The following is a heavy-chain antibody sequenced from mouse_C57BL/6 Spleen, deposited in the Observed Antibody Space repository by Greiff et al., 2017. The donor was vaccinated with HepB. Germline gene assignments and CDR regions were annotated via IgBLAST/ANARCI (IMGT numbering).Heavy chain of an antibody. V-gene: IGHV1-15*01. Sequence: QVQLKESGAELVRPGASVTLSCKASGYTFTDYEMHWVKQTPVHGLEWIGAIDPETGGTAYNQKFKGKAILTADKSSSTAYMELRSLTSEDSAVYYCTRERGPMVTTGYYFDYWGQGTTLTVSS. CDR2: IDPETGGT. D-gene: IGHD2-2*01. CDR1: GYTFTDYE. CDR3: TRERGPMVTTGYYFDY. J-gene: IGHJ2*01.